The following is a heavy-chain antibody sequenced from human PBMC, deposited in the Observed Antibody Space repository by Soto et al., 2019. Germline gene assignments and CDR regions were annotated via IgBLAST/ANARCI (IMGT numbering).Heavy chain of an antibody. Sequence: QVQLVQSGAEVRKPGSSVRVSCKASGGSFNRHTISWVRQAPGQGLEWMGGIIPIFGTANHAQKLQGRVTIIADESTSTVYMELSSLRSDDTAIYYCARGWGYYSTDYYYAYWGQGTLVIVSS. CDR3: ARGWGYYSTDYYYAY. V-gene: IGHV1-69*01. D-gene: IGHD3-22*01. CDR2: IIPIFGTA. J-gene: IGHJ4*02. CDR1: GGSFNRHT.